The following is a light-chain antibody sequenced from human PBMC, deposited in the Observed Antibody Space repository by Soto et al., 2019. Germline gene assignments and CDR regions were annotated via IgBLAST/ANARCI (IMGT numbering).Light chain of an antibody. CDR3: QSYDSSLSGWL. CDR2: GDS. CDR1: SSNIGAGYN. J-gene: IGLJ3*02. Sequence: QSVLTLPPSVSGAPGQRVTISCTGSSSNIGAGYNVHWYQQVPGTAPKLLIYGDSNRPSGVPDRFSGSKSGTSASLAITGLQAEDEADYYCQSYDSSLSGWLFGGGTKVTVL. V-gene: IGLV1-40*01.